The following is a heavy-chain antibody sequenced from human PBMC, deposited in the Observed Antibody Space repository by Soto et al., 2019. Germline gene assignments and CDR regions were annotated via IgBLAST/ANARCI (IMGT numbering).Heavy chain of an antibody. J-gene: IGHJ4*02. Sequence: ASVKVSCKASGYTFTSYGITWVRQAPGQGLEWMGWISIYNGHTEYAQKFQGRVTMTTDTSTRTAYMELRSLRFDDSALSYCARRGSGLVDFWGQGTSVTVSS. D-gene: IGHD6-19*01. CDR1: GYTFTSYG. CDR3: ARRGSGLVDF. V-gene: IGHV1-18*04. CDR2: ISIYNGHT.